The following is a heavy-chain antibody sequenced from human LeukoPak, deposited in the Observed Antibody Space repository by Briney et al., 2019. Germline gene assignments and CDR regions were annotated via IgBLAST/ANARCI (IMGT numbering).Heavy chain of an antibody. J-gene: IGHJ3*02. V-gene: IGHV3-48*03. CDR3: ARFSGTWYVAFDM. D-gene: IGHD6-13*01. CDR2: INSGGTV. Sequence: PGGSLRLSCAASGFIVSSYETGWVRQAPGKGLEWLSYINSGGTVYYAVKGRFTFSRDNARNSLYLHMNSLRAEDTALYYCARFSGTWYVAFDMWGQGTMVTVSS. CDR1: GFIVSSYE.